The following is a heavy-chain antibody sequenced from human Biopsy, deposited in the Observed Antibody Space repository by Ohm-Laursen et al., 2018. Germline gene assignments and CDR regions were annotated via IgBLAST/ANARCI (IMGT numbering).Heavy chain of an antibody. Sequence: SETLSLTCTVSGGSFTGHYWSWIRQPPGKGLEWIGHISYTGYTSYNASLKSRVTISVDTSRNHFSLRLSSLTAADTAVYYCARDTSGWPRTFDHWGQGTLVTVSS. CDR3: ARDTSGWPRTFDH. D-gene: IGHD6-19*01. CDR2: ISYTGYT. V-gene: IGHV4-59*11. CDR1: GGSFTGHY. J-gene: IGHJ4*02.